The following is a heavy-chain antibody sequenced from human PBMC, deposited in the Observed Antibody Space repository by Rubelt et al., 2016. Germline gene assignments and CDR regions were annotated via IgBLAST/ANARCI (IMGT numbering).Heavy chain of an antibody. CDR3: ARDGYYYESDTTSNYFEGWFDP. CDR1: GYTFSSYA. Sequence: PGDSVKVSCKASGYTFSSYAIHWVRQAPGQRLEWMGWINAGYGDTRYSPNFQGRLTITRDTSATTAYMELSSLRSEDTAVYYCARDGYYYESDTTSNYFEGWFDPWGQGTLVTVSA. J-gene: IGHJ5*02. CDR2: INAGYGDT. D-gene: IGHD3-22*01. V-gene: IGHV1-3*01.